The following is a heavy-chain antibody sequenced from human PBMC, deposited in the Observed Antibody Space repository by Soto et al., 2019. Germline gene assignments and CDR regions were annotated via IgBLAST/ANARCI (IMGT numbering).Heavy chain of an antibody. CDR1: GYTVSSYA. Sequence: ASVKVSCKASGYTVSSYAMHWVRQAPGQRLEWMGWINAGYGNTKSSQKFQDRVTISRDTSASTAYMELTSLRSEDTAVYYCARATGDGTFDFWGQGTLVTVSS. CDR2: INAGYGNT. J-gene: IGHJ4*02. D-gene: IGHD7-27*01. V-gene: IGHV1-3*01. CDR3: ARATGDGTFDF.